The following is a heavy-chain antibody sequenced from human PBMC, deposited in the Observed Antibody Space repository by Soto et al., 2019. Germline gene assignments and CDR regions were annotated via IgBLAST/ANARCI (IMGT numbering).Heavy chain of an antibody. D-gene: IGHD6-19*01. CDR1: AGTFSSYT. CDR3: ARDSPTQWLVRSGFGMDV. Sequence: SVKXSCNASAGTFSSYTISWVRQAPGQGLEWMGRIIPILGIANYAQKFQGRVTITADKSTSTAYMELSSLRSEDTAVYYCARDSPTQWLVRSGFGMDVWG. V-gene: IGHV1-69*04. J-gene: IGHJ6*02. CDR2: IIPILGIA.